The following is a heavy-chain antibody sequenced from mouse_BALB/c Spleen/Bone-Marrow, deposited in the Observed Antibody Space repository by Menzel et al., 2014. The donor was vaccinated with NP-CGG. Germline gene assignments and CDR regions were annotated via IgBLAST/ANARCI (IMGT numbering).Heavy chain of an antibody. Sequence: EVQVVESGGGLVQPGGSLKLSCATSGFTFSDYYMYWVRQTPEKRLEWVAYISNGGGSTYYPDTVKGRFTISRDNAKNTLYLQMSRLKSEDTAMYYCARQNYRGAMDYWGQGTSVTVSS. CDR3: ARQNYRGAMDY. D-gene: IGHD2-14*01. V-gene: IGHV5-12*02. CDR2: ISNGGGST. CDR1: GFTFSDYY. J-gene: IGHJ4*01.